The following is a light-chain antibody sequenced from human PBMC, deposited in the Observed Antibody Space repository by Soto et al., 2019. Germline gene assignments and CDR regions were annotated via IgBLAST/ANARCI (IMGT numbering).Light chain of an antibody. CDR1: SCNIGAGYD. CDR2: GNS. Sequence: QSVLTQPPSVSGAPGQRVTISCTASSCNIGAGYDVHWYQQLPGTAPKLLIYGNSNRPSGVPDRFSGSKSGTSASLAITGLRAEDEADYYCQSYDSSLSGWVFGGGTKLTVL. V-gene: IGLV1-40*01. CDR3: QSYDSSLSGWV. J-gene: IGLJ3*02.